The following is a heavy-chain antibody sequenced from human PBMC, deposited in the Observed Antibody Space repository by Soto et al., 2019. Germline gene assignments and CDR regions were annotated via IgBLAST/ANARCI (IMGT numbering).Heavy chain of an antibody. V-gene: IGHV3-23*01. Sequence: PGGSLRLSCAAAGFAFSTYAMTWVRQAPGKGLEWVSVISGSGGSTYYADSVKGRFTISRDNSKNTLYLQMNSLRAEDTAVYYCARGAHYDFWSGYYRPYYYYGMDVWGQGTTVTVSS. CDR1: GFAFSTYA. J-gene: IGHJ6*02. CDR3: ARGAHYDFWSGYYRPYYYYGMDV. D-gene: IGHD3-3*01. CDR2: ISGSGGST.